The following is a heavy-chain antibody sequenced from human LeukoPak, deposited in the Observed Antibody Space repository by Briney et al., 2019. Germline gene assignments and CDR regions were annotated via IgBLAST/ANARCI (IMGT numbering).Heavy chain of an antibody. CDR1: GGTFTSYG. J-gene: IGHJ3*02. D-gene: IGHD3-22*01. V-gene: IGHV1-18*01. CDR2: ISAYNGNT. CDR3: ARGRGSTLYYYDSSGYLHDAFDI. Sequence: ASVKVSCKASGGTFTSYGISWVRQAPGQGLEWMGWISAYNGNTNYAQKLQGRVTMTTDTSTSTAYMELRSLRSDDTAVYYCARGRGSTLYYYDSSGYLHDAFDIWGQGTMVTVSS.